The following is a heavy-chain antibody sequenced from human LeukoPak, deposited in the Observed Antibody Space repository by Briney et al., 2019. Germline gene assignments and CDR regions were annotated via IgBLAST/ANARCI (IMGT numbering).Heavy chain of an antibody. V-gene: IGHV1-69*05. CDR3: ARDRSPYYDFWSGYSGPYYGMDV. CDR1: GGTFSSYA. CDR2: IIPIFGTA. Sequence: EASVKVSCTASGGTFSSYAISWVRQAPGQGLEWMGGIIPIFGTANYAQKLQGRVTMTTDTSTSTAYMELRSLRSDDTAVYYCARDRSPYYDFWSGYSGPYYGMDVWGQGTTVTVSS. D-gene: IGHD3-3*01. J-gene: IGHJ6*02.